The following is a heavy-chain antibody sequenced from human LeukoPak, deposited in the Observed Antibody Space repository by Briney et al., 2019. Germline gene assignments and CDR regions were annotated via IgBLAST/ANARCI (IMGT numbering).Heavy chain of an antibody. D-gene: IGHD3-9*01. V-gene: IGHV4-59*12. Sequence: SETLSLTCTLSGGSISIYRWSWIRQPAGKGLEWIGYIYYSGSTNYNPSLKSRVTISVDTSKNQFSLKLSSVTAADTAVYYCARAYYDILTGSEYYFDYWGQGTLVTVSS. CDR3: ARAYYDILTGSEYYFDY. J-gene: IGHJ4*02. CDR1: GGSISIYR. CDR2: IYYSGST.